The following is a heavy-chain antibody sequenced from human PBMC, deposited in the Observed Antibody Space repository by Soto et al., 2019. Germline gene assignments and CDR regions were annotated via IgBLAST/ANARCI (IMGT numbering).Heavy chain of an antibody. D-gene: IGHD6-19*01. J-gene: IGHJ4*02. Sequence: QVQLVESGGGVVQPGRSLRFSCAASGFTFSSHGMHWVRQAPGKGLEWVAVIWYDGSNKYYADSVKGRFTISRDDSKNMVYLQMNSLRAEDTAVYYCVRDGWYSIQAPYWGQGTLVTVSS. V-gene: IGHV3-33*01. CDR1: GFTFSSHG. CDR3: VRDGWYSIQAPY. CDR2: IWYDGSNK.